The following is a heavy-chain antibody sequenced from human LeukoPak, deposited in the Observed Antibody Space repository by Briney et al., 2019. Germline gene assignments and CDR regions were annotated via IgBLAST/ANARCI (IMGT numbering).Heavy chain of an antibody. CDR2: INPNSGGT. V-gene: IGHV1-2*02. Sequence: ASVKVSCKASGYTFTGYYMHWVRQAPGQGLEWMGWINPNSGGTNYAQKFRGRVTMTRDTSISTAYMELSRLRSDDTAVYYCARGPDTAMADDAFDIWGQGTMVTVSS. D-gene: IGHD5-18*01. J-gene: IGHJ3*02. CDR3: ARGPDTAMADDAFDI. CDR1: GYTFTGYY.